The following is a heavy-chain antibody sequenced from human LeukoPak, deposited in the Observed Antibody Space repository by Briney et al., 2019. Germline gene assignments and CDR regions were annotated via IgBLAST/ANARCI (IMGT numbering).Heavy chain of an antibody. J-gene: IGHJ4*02. Sequence: AASVKVSCKAPGYTFTGYYMHWVRQAPGQGLEWMGWINPNSGGTNYAQKFQGRVTMTRDTSISTAYMELSRLKSDDTAVYYCAREGDDYNFDYWGQGTLVTVSS. V-gene: IGHV1-2*02. CDR2: INPNSGGT. CDR1: GYTFTGYY. CDR3: AREGDDYNFDY. D-gene: IGHD5-24*01.